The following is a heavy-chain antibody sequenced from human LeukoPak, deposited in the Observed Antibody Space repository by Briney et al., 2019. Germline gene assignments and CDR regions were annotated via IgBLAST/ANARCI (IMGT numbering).Heavy chain of an antibody. V-gene: IGHV3-21*01. CDR3: ARDYIAYDPLDY. CDR1: GFTFSSYN. Sequence: GGSLRLSCAVSGFTFSSYNMNWVRQSPGKGLEWVSSISSSSTYIYYTDSVRGRFTISRDNAKNSLYLQMNSLRADDTAVYWCARDYIAYDPLDYWGQGTLVTVSS. J-gene: IGHJ4*02. D-gene: IGHD3-3*01. CDR2: ISSSSTYI.